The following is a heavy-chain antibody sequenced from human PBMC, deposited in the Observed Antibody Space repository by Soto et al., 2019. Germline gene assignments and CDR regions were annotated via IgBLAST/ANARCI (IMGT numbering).Heavy chain of an antibody. D-gene: IGHD3-16*01. J-gene: IGHJ6*04. CDR3: AMVDVYVTPSPQDV. V-gene: IGHV1-18*01. CDR2: INTYKGNT. Sequence: QVQLVQSGAEVKNPGASVKVSCKASGYTFTRYGIGWARQAPGQGLEWMGWINTYKGNTNYAQNVQGRVTLTTDTTTSTAYMEMRSLSSNDTAIYYCAMVDVYVTPSPQDVWGKGTTVIVSS. CDR1: GYTFTRYG.